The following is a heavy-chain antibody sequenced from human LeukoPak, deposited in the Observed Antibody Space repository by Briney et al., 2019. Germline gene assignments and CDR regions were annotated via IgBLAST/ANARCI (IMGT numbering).Heavy chain of an antibody. D-gene: IGHD5-18*01. J-gene: IGHJ4*02. V-gene: IGHV1-8*01. CDR2: MNPNSGNT. CDR3: AKRGYSYGELDY. CDR1: GYTFTSYD. Sequence: ASVKVSCKASGYTFTSYDINWVRQATGQGLEWMGWMNPNSGNTGYAQKFQDRVTMTRNTSISTAYMELSSLRSEDTAVYYCAKRGYSYGELDYWGQGTLVIVSS.